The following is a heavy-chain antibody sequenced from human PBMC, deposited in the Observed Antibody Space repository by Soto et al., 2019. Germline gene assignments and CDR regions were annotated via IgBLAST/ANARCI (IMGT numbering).Heavy chain of an antibody. D-gene: IGHD2-21*02. CDR1: CGSISSGGYY. CDR2: IYYSGST. Sequence: SETLSLTCTVSCGSISSGGYYWSWIRQHPGKGLEWIGYIYYSGSTYYNPSLKSRVTISVDTSKNQFSLKLSSVTAADTAVYYCARETPRIVVVTANAFDIWGQGTMVTVSS. CDR3: ARETPRIVVVTANAFDI. J-gene: IGHJ3*02. V-gene: IGHV4-31*03.